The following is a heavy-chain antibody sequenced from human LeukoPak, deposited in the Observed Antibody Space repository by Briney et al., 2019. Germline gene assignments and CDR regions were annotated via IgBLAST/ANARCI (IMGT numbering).Heavy chain of an antibody. V-gene: IGHV3-30*02. D-gene: IGHD1-26*01. J-gene: IGHJ4*02. CDR3: AKALGATENMVRGIDY. Sequence: GGSLRLSCAASGFTFSSYGMHWVRQAPGKGLEWVALIWYDGSNKYYADSVKGRFTISRDNSKNTLYLQMNSLRAEDTAVYYCAKALGATENMVRGIDYWGQGTLVTVSS. CDR2: IWYDGSNK. CDR1: GFTFSSYG.